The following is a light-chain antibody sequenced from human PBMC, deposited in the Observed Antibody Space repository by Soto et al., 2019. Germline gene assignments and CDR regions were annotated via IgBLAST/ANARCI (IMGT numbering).Light chain of an antibody. CDR1: QRISSN. J-gene: IGKJ4*01. CDR2: DAS. V-gene: IGKV3-11*01. CDR3: QQRSNWPPLT. Sequence: EIVMTQSPATLSVSPGERATLSCRASQRISSNLAWYQQKPGHAPRLLIYDASNRATGIPARFSGSGSGTDFTLTISSLEPEDFAVYYCQQRSNWPPLTFGGGTKVDIK.